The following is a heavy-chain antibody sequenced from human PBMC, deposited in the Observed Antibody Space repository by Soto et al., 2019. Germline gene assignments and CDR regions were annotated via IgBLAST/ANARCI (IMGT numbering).Heavy chain of an antibody. Sequence: QVQLQESGPGLVKPSGTLSLTCAVSGVSIGSHDWWTWVRQPPGKGLEWIGESHQSGNTNYNSSLDSRVTISLDKSKIRSSLQLSSVTVADTAVYYCATRDTGRVYWGQGTLVTVSS. D-gene: IGHD5-18*01. CDR2: SHQSGNT. J-gene: IGHJ4*02. V-gene: IGHV4-4*02. CDR3: ATRDTGRVY. CDR1: GVSIGSHDW.